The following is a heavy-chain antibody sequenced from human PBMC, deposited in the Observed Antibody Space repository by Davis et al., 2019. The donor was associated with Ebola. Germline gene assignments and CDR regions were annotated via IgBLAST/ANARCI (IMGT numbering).Heavy chain of an antibody. Sequence: ASVKVSCKASGGTFSSYAISWVRQAPGQGLEWMGWISAYNGNTNYAQKLQGRVTMTTDTSTSTAYMELRSLRSDDTAVYYCARDPDSSYYYYGMDVWGQGTTVTVSS. CDR2: ISAYNGNT. CDR3: ARDPDSSYYYYGMDV. CDR1: GGTFSSYA. V-gene: IGHV1-18*01. D-gene: IGHD6-6*01. J-gene: IGHJ6*02.